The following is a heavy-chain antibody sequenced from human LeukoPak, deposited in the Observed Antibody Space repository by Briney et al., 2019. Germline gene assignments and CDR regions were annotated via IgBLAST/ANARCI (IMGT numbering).Heavy chain of an antibody. V-gene: IGHV1-24*01. D-gene: IGHD3-22*01. Sequence: GASVKVSCKVSGYTLTELSMHWVRQAPGKGLEWMGGFDPEDSETIYAQKFQGRVTMTEDTSTDTAYMELSSLRSEDTAVYYCATTSSGYHYYFDYWGQGTLVTVSS. CDR3: ATTSSGYHYYFDY. CDR1: GYTLTELS. J-gene: IGHJ4*02. CDR2: FDPEDSET.